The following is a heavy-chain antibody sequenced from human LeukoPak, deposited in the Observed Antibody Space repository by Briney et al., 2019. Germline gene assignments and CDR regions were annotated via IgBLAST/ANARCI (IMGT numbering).Heavy chain of an antibody. Sequence: SETLSLTCAVSGGSISGGGYSWSWIRQPPGMNLEWIGYIYDSGSTYYNPSLKSRVTITIDRSKNQFSLKVNSVTAADTAVYYCARYGGSGTYFFDYWGQGTLVTVSS. CDR2: IYDSGST. V-gene: IGHV4-30-2*01. D-gene: IGHD3-10*01. CDR3: ARYGGSGTYFFDY. CDR1: GGSISGGGYS. J-gene: IGHJ4*02.